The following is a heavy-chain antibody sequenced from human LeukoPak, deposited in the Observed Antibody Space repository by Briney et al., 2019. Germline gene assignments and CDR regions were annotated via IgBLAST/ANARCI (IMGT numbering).Heavy chain of an antibody. V-gene: IGHV3-30*18. CDR3: AKAPGPSGY. Sequence: GGSLRRSCAASGFTFSSYGMHWVRQAPGKGLEWVAVISYDGSNKYYADSVKGRFTISRDNSKNTLYLQMNSLRAEDTAVYYCAKAPGPSGYWGQGTLVTVSS. CDR1: GFTFSSYG. D-gene: IGHD3-10*01. CDR2: ISYDGSNK. J-gene: IGHJ4*02.